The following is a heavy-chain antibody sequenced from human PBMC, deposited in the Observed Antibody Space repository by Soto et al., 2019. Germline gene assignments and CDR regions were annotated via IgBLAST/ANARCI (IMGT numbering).Heavy chain of an antibody. J-gene: IGHJ4*02. CDR3: ARDRPKYYYDSFDY. D-gene: IGHD3-22*01. V-gene: IGHV3-30-3*01. CDR2: ISYDGTKK. CDR1: GFTFSTYN. Sequence: GGSLRLSCAASGFTFSTYNVHWVRQAPGKGLEWVAVISYDGTKKYYADSVKGRFTISRDNSKNTLFLQMNSLRPEDTAVYYCARDRPKYYYDSFDYWGQGTLVTVYS.